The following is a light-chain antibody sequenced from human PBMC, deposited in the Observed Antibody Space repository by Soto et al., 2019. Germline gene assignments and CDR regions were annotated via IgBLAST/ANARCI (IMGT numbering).Light chain of an antibody. CDR2: DVS. J-gene: IGKJ4*01. CDR1: QSVSRRY. CDR3: QYQGS. V-gene: IGKV3-20*01. Sequence: IVLTQSPDTLSLSPGQRATLSCRASQSVSRRYLAWYQQKPGQAPMLLIYDVSERASDIPDRCSGSGSGTDFTLTINRLVPEDVAVYYCQYQGSFGGGTKVEIK.